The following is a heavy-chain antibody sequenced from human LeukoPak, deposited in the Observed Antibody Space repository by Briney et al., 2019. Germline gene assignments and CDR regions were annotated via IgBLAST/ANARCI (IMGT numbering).Heavy chain of an antibody. V-gene: IGHV3-23*01. D-gene: IGHD1-26*01. J-gene: IGHJ4*02. CDR2: IFPSGGEI. CDR3: ARDGWELLPFDY. CDR1: GFTFSTFA. Sequence: GGSLRLSCAASGFTFSTFAMIWVRQPPGKGLEWVSSIFPSGGEIHYADSVRGRFTISRDNSKSTLSLQMNSLRAEDTAVYYCARDGWELLPFDYWGQGTLVTVSS.